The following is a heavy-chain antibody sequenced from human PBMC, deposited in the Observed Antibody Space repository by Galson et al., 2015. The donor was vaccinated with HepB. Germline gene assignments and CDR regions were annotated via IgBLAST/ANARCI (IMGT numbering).Heavy chain of an antibody. J-gene: IGHJ1*01. CDR1: GFTFSAYA. D-gene: IGHD3-22*01. Sequence: SLRLSCAASGFTFSAYAIHWVRQAPGKGLEWVAVISYDGSNKYYADSVKGRFTISRDNSKNTLYLQMNSLRAEDTAVYYCAKGDSSGASADYFQYWGQGTLVTVSS. V-gene: IGHV3-30-3*01. CDR2: ISYDGSNK. CDR3: AKGDSSGASADYFQY.